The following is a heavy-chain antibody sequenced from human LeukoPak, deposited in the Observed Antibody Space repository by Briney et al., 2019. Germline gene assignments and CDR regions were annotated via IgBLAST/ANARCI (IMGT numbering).Heavy chain of an antibody. CDR2: IKEDGTTI. CDR3: AREVSGSYFDY. V-gene: IGHV3-7*01. D-gene: IGHD1-26*01. CDR1: GFTFSNYW. J-gene: IGHJ4*02. Sequence: PGGSLRLSCTASGFTFSNYWMGWVRQAPGKGLEWVANIKEDGTTIYYVDSVKGRFTISRDNAKNSLYLQMNSLRAEDTAVYYCAREVSGSYFDYWGQGTLVTVSS.